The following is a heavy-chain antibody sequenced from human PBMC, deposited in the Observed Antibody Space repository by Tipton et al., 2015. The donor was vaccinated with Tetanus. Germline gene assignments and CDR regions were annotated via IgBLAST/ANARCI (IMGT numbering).Heavy chain of an antibody. Sequence: QLVQSGAEVKKPGESLKISCKGSGYSFTSYWIGWVRQMPGKGLEWMGIIYPGDSDTRYSPSFQGQVTISADKSISTAYLQWSSLKASDTAMYYCARLNIAVAGRRRPGGYFQHWGQGTLVTVSS. CDR2: IYPGDSDT. D-gene: IGHD6-19*01. CDR1: GYSFTSYW. CDR3: ARLNIAVAGRRRPGGYFQH. J-gene: IGHJ1*01. V-gene: IGHV5-51*01.